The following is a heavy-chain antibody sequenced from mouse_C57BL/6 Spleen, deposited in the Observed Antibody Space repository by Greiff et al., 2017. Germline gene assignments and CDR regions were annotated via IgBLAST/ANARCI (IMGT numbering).Heavy chain of an antibody. D-gene: IGHD2-3*01. V-gene: IGHV1-54*01. CDR1: GYAFTNYL. CDR3: ARSYDGYPDY. Sequence: VQLQQSGAELVRPGTSVKVSCKASGYAFTNYLIEWVKQRPGQGLEWIGVINPGSGGTNYNEKFKGKATLTADKSSSTAYMQLSSLTSEDSAVYFCARSYDGYPDYWGQGTTLTVSS. J-gene: IGHJ2*01. CDR2: INPGSGGT.